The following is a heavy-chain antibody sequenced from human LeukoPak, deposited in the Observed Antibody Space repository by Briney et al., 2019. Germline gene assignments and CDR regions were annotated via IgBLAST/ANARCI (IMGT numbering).Heavy chain of an antibody. D-gene: IGHD3-10*01. J-gene: IGHJ4*02. Sequence: SETLSLTCTVSGGSISSYYWSWIRQPPGKGLEWIGEINHSGSTNYNPSLKSRVTISVDTSKNQFSLKLSSVTAADTAVYYCARGRRSMVRGVIITENRYYDYWGQGTLVTVSS. CDR3: ARGRRSMVRGVIITENRYYDY. V-gene: IGHV4-34*01. CDR2: INHSGST. CDR1: GGSISSYY.